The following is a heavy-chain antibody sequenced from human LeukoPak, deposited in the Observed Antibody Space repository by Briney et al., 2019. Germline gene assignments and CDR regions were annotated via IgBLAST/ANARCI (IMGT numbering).Heavy chain of an antibody. CDR3: SRDSYGHDPRNSFDY. D-gene: IGHD3-16*01. V-gene: IGHV3-49*04. CDR2: ISSKGYGGTT. Sequence: GGSLRLSCAASGFTFSSYSMNWVRQAPGKGLEWVGFISSKGYGGTTEYAASVKGRFTISRDDSKSIVYLQMNSLKAEDTAVYFCSRDSYGHDPRNSFDYWGQGTLVTVSS. J-gene: IGHJ4*02. CDR1: GFTFSSYS.